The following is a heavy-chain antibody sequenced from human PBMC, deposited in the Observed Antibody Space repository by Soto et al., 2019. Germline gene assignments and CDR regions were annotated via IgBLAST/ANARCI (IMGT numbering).Heavy chain of an antibody. D-gene: IGHD6-13*01. Sequence: EVQLVESGGGLVQPGGSLRLSCAVSGITFSSHDMHWVRQPPGKGLEWVSGIGPAGDTYYPGSVQGRFTISRDNGKNFLYLQVNSLRADDTAVYYCATGGWGSSWYEGGSRIDYWGQGTLVTVSS. V-gene: IGHV3-13*01. J-gene: IGHJ4*02. CDR2: IGPAGDT. CDR3: ATGGWGSSWYEGGSRIDY. CDR1: GITFSSHD.